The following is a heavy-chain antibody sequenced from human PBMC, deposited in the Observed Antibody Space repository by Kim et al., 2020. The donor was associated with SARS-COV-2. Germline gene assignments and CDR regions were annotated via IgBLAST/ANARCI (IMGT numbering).Heavy chain of an antibody. J-gene: IGHJ4*02. V-gene: IGHV3-21*01. CDR1: GFTFSDYS. D-gene: IGHD6-13*01. CDR3: ARVRGSTWFLDY. Sequence: GGSLRLSCAASGFTFSDYSMNWVRQAPGKGLEWVSSISTTSTYIYYADSMKGRFTISRDNAKNSLYLQMDSLTAEDTAVYYCARVRGSTWFLDYWGQGALVTVSS. CDR2: ISTTSTYI.